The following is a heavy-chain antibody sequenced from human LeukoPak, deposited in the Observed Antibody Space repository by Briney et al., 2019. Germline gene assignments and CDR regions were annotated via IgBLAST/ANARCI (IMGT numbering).Heavy chain of an antibody. D-gene: IGHD3-16*02. V-gene: IGHV3-9*01. CDR3: AEDTSRIMITFGGVIATGYFDY. J-gene: IGHJ4*02. CDR2: ISWNSDSI. Sequence: GGSLRLSCAASGFTFDDYAMHWVRQAPGKGLEWVSGISWNSDSIGYADSVKGRFTISRDNAKNSLYLQMNSLRAEDTALYYCAEDTSRIMITFGGVIATGYFDYWGQGALVTVSS. CDR1: GFTFDDYA.